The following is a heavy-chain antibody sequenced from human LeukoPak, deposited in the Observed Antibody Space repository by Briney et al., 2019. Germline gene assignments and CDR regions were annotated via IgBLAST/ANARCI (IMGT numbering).Heavy chain of an antibody. J-gene: IGHJ5*02. CDR1: GGSISSGTYY. D-gene: IGHD2-15*01. CDR3: ARLGYSSDWPPLPKWLDP. Sequence: SETLSLACTVSGGSISSGTYYWGWIRQPPGKGLEWIGNIFYSGTTYYNSSLKSRVTISLDTSKNHFSLELSSVTAADTAIYYCARLGYSSDWPPLPKWLDPWGQGILVTVST. CDR2: IFYSGTT. V-gene: IGHV4-39*02.